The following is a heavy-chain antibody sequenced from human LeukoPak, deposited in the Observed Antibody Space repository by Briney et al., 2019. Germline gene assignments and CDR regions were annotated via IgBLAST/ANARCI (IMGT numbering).Heavy chain of an antibody. CDR1: GGSITSSSYY. CDR3: ARQREDCGGDCYLDY. D-gene: IGHD2-21*02. V-gene: IGHV4-39*01. Sequence: KPSETLSLTCTVSGGSITSSSYYWGWLRQPPGKGLEWIGSIYYSGSTYYNPSLKSRVTISVDTSKNQFSLKLSSVTAADTAVYYCARQREDCGGDCYLDYWGQGTLVTVSS. CDR2: IYYSGST. J-gene: IGHJ4*02.